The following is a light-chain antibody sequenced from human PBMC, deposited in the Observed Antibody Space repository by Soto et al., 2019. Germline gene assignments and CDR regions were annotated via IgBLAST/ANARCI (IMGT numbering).Light chain of an antibody. CDR2: GNS. V-gene: IGLV1-40*01. J-gene: IGLJ1*01. Sequence: QPALTQPPSVSGAPGQRVTISCTGSSSNIGAGYDVHWYQQLPGTAPKLLIYGNSNRPSGVPDRFSGSKSGTSASLAITGLQAEDEADYYCQSYDSSLRGVFGTGTKVTVL. CDR3: QSYDSSLRGV. CDR1: SSNIGAGYD.